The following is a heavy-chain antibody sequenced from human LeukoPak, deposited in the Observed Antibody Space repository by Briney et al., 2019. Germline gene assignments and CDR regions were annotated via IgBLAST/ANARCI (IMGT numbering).Heavy chain of an antibody. CDR3: AKYTSGTSYRGLDQ. J-gene: IGHJ4*02. D-gene: IGHD3-10*01. CDR1: GLTVSNYA. CDR2: IICSAVNT. V-gene: IGHV3-23*01. Sequence: GGSLRLSCGASGLTVSNYAMSWVRQAPGKGLEWVSTIICSAVNTYYADSVKGRFTISRDDSKNTVYLKMNSLRAEDTAVYSCAKYTSGTSYRGLDQWGQGTLVTVSS.